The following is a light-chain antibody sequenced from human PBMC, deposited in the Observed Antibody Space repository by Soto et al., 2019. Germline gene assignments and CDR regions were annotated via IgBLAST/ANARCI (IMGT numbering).Light chain of an antibody. CDR2: GAS. Sequence: LTQAPGTLSLSPGERATLSCRASQTVNSRHLNWYQHKPGQAPRLLIYGASIRATGIPDRFSGSRSGADFSLTITRLGPEDSAVYYCQQFDDSRPAFTFGQGTKLEI. CDR3: QQFDDSRPAFT. J-gene: IGKJ2*01. CDR1: QTVNSRH. V-gene: IGKV3-20*01.